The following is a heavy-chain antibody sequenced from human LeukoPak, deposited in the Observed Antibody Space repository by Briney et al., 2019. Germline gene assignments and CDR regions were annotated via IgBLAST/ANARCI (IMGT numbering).Heavy chain of an antibody. J-gene: IGHJ5*02. Sequence: GGSLRLSCAASGFTFSSYGMHWVRQAPGKGLEWVAVISYDGSNKYYADSVKGRFTISRDNSKNTLYLQMNSLRAEDTAVYYCARDSGSHWFDPWGQGTLVTVSS. CDR1: GFTFSSYG. D-gene: IGHD3-10*01. V-gene: IGHV3-30*03. CDR2: ISYDGSNK. CDR3: ARDSGSHWFDP.